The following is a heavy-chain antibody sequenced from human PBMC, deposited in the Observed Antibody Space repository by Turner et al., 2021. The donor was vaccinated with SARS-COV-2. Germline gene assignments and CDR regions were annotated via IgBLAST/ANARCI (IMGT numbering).Heavy chain of an antibody. V-gene: IGHV3-30-3*01. Sequence: SGFTFSSYAMHWVRQASGKGLEWVAVISYDGSNKYYADSVKVRFTISRDNSKNTLYLQMNSLRAEDTAVYYCARDHWGNVVVVTANHYFYGMDVWGQGTTVTVSS. CDR2: ISYDGSNK. J-gene: IGHJ6*02. D-gene: IGHD2-21*02. CDR1: GFTFSSYA. CDR3: ARDHWGNVVVVTANHYFYGMDV.